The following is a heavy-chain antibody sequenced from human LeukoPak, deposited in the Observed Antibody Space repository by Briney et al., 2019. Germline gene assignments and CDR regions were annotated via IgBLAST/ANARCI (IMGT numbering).Heavy chain of an antibody. D-gene: IGHD6-19*01. CDR3: ARRIAVAGINGYYFDH. CDR2: IFYSGST. Sequence: PSETLSPTCTVSGGSISTYYWSWIRQSPGKGLEYIGYIFYSGSTNYNPSLKSRVTILLDTPKKQFSLKVNSVTAADTAVYFCARRIAVAGINGYYFDHWGQGTLVTVSS. V-gene: IGHV4-59*01. J-gene: IGHJ4*02. CDR1: GGSISTYY.